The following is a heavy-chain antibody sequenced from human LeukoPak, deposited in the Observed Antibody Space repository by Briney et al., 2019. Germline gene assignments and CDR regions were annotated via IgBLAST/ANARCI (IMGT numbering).Heavy chain of an antibody. Sequence: GESLQISCRGSGYIFTSYWIGWVRQLPGKGLEWMGIIYPGDSDTRYSPSFQGQVTISADKSISTAYLQWSSLKASDTAMYYCARWGEALRFDYWGQGTLVTVSS. CDR2: IYPGDSDT. D-gene: IGHD3-16*01. J-gene: IGHJ4*02. CDR3: ARWGEALRFDY. V-gene: IGHV5-51*01. CDR1: GYIFTSYW.